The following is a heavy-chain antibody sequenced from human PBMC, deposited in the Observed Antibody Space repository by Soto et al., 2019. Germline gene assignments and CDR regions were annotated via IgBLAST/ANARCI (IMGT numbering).Heavy chain of an antibody. J-gene: IGHJ4*02. D-gene: IGHD4-17*01. V-gene: IGHV3-30*18. CDR1: GFTFSSYG. CDR3: AKGAVTTSLYYFDY. Sequence: QVQLVESGGGVVQPGRSLRLSCAASGFTFSSYGMHWVRQAPGKGLEWVAVISYDGSEKYYAVSVKGRFTISRDNSNNTLYLQMNSLRAEDTAVYYCAKGAVTTSLYYFDYWGQGTLVPVSS. CDR2: ISYDGSEK.